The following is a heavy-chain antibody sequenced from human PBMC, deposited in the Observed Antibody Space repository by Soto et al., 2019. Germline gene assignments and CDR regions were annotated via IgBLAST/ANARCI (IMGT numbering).Heavy chain of an antibody. CDR2: IYTGGTT. CDR1: GFTVSSSNY. V-gene: IGHV3-53*01. J-gene: IGHJ4*02. CDR3: HGFDY. Sequence: EVQLVESGGGLIQPGGSLRLSCVVSGFTVSSSNYMSWVRQAPGKGLEWVSVIYTGGTTYYADSGKGRFTIPRDNSKNTLYLQMNSLRAEDTAVYYCHGFDYWGQGTLVSVSS.